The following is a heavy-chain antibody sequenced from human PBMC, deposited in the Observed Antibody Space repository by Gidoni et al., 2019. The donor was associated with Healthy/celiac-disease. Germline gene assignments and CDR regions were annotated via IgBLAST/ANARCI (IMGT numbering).Heavy chain of an antibody. Sequence: GFTFSSYAMSWVRQAPGKGLEWVSAISGSGGSTYYADPVKGRFTISRDNSKNTLYLQMNSLRAEDTAVYYCAKGLGGATLSFQHWGQGTLVTVSS. J-gene: IGHJ1*01. D-gene: IGHD1-26*01. CDR3: AKGLGGATLSFQH. V-gene: IGHV3-23*01. CDR1: GFTFSSYA. CDR2: ISGSGGST.